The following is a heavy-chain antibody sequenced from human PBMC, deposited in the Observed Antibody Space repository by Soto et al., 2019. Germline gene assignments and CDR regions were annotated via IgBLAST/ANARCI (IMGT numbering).Heavy chain of an antibody. D-gene: IGHD4-4*01. CDR2: ISWNSGSI. Sequence: GGSLRLSCAASGFTFDDYAMHWVRQAPGKGLEWVSGISWNSGSIGYADSVKGRFTISRDNAKNSLYLQMNSLRAEDTALYYCAKDITEGGRDSNFDYWGQGTLVTVSS. CDR1: GFTFDDYA. J-gene: IGHJ4*02. CDR3: AKDITEGGRDSNFDY. V-gene: IGHV3-9*01.